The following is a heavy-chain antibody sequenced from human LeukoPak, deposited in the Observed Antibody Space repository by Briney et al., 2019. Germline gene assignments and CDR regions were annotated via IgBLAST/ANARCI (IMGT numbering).Heavy chain of an antibody. CDR2: ISGSGGST. J-gene: IGHJ4*02. V-gene: IGHV3-23*01. Sequence: PGGSLRLSCAASGFTFSSYAMSWVRQAPGKGLEWVSAISGSGGSTFYADSVKGRFTISRDNSRNTLYLQMNSLRAEDTAIYYCAKEGSFTVTILTGWGQGTLVTVSS. D-gene: IGHD4-17*01. CDR1: GFTFSSYA. CDR3: AKEGSFTVTILTG.